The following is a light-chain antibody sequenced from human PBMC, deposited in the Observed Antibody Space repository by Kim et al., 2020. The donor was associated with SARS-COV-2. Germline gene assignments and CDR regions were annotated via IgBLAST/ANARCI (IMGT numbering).Light chain of an antibody. CDR2: DAS. J-gene: IGKJ1*01. CDR3: QKYNGAPWT. V-gene: IGKV1-27*01. Sequence: ASGGEGLTITCRGSQSISSNVAWYQQEPGDVPKLLIYDASALLSGVPSRFSGSGSGTDFTLTISSLQPEDVATYYCQKYNGAPWTFGQGTKVDIK. CDR1: QSISSN.